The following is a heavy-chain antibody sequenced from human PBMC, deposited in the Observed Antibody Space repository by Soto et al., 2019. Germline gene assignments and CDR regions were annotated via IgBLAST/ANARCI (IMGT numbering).Heavy chain of an antibody. V-gene: IGHV4-34*01. CDR3: ARDPGVPRDGYNDYYYYYGMDV. Sequence: SETLSLTCAVYGGSFSGYYWSWIRQPPGKGLEWIGEINHSGSTNYNPSLKSRVTISVDTSKNQFSLKLSSVTAADTAVYYCARDPGVPRDGYNDYYYYYGMDVWGQGTTVT. D-gene: IGHD5-12*01. J-gene: IGHJ6*02. CDR2: INHSGST. CDR1: GGSFSGYY.